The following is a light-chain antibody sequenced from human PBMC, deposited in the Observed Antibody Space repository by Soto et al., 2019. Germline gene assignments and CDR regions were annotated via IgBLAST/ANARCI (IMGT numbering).Light chain of an antibody. Sequence: DSVMTQSPDSLAVSLGERATINCKSSQSVLYSPNNKNYLAWYQQKPGQPPKLLIYWASIRESGVPDRFSGSGSGTDFTLTISSLQAEDVAVYYCQQYYSALLTFGPGTKVDIK. CDR3: QQYYSALLT. J-gene: IGKJ3*01. V-gene: IGKV4-1*01. CDR1: QSVLYSPNNKNY. CDR2: WAS.